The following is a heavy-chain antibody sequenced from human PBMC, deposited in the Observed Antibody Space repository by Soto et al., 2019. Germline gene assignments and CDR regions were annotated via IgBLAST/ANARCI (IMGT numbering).Heavy chain of an antibody. CDR1: GFAFRTYA. CDR2: IYSGGST. CDR3: ARGRSGYINPVDY. V-gene: IGHV3-53*01. Sequence: GGSLRLSCAASGFAFRTYAMAWVRQAPGKGLEWVSVIYSGGSTYYADSVKGRFTISRDNSKNTLYLQMNSLRAEDTAVYYCARGRSGYINPVDYWGQGTLVTVSS. D-gene: IGHD3-22*01. J-gene: IGHJ4*02.